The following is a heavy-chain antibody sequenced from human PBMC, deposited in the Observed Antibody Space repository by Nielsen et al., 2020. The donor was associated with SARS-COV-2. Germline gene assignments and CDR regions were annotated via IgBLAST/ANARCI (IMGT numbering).Heavy chain of an antibody. CDR3: ASSSWYHGVEDY. J-gene: IGHJ4*02. CDR1: GFPFDDNA. D-gene: IGHD6-13*01. CDR2: ISWNSGSI. V-gene: IGHV3-9*01. Sequence: SLKISCAASGFPFDDNAMHWVRQAPGKGLEWVSGISWNSGSIGYADSVKGRFTISRDNAKNSLYLQMNSLRAEDTALYYCASSSWYHGVEDYWGQGTLVTVSS.